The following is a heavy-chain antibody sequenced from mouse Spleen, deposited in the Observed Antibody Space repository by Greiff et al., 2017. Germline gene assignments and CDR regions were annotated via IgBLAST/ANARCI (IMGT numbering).Heavy chain of an antibody. J-gene: IGHJ2*01. CDR1: GFTFSSYY. CDR2: ISSGGGST. Sequence: EVKLMESGGGLVKLGGSLKLSCAASGFTFSSYYMSWVRQTPEKRLEWVATISSGGGSTYYPDSVKGRFTISRDNAKNTLYLQMSSLNSEDTAVYYCARDGNLFDYWGQGTTLTVSS. V-gene: IGHV5-6-4*01. CDR3: ARDGNLFDY. D-gene: IGHD2-1*01.